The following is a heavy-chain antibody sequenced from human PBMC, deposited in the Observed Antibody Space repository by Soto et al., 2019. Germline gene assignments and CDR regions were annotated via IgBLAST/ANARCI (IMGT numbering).Heavy chain of an antibody. Sequence: QVQLGQSGAEVKKPGSSVNVSCKASGGTFSRYAFSWVRQAPGQGLEWMGGIVPIYGTRGFAHDFQDRLMRSGIEHTRISYMELSSLRSDDPAGYYCARDLDYYGSRSRDYSGMVVWRQGTTVTVAS. CDR1: GGTFSRYA. CDR2: IVPIYGTR. J-gene: IGHJ6*02. V-gene: IGHV1-69*01. D-gene: IGHD3-10*01. CDR3: ARDLDYYGSRSRDYSGMVV.